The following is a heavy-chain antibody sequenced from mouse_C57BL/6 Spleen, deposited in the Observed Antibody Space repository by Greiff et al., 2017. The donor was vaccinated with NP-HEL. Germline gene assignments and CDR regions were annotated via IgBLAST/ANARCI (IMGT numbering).Heavy chain of an antibody. D-gene: IGHD2-4*01. Sequence: VQRVESGAELVRPGASVTLSCKASGYTFTDYEMHWVKQTPVHGLEWIGAIDPETGGTAYNQKFKGKAILTADKSSSTAYMELRSLTSEDSAVYYCTREGRLSSYYYAMDYWGQGTSVTVSS. V-gene: IGHV1-15*01. CDR1: GYTFTDYE. CDR2: IDPETGGT. J-gene: IGHJ4*01. CDR3: TREGRLSSYYYAMDY.